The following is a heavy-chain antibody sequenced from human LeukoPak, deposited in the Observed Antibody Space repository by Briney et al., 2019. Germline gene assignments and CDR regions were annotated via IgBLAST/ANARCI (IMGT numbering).Heavy chain of an antibody. CDR3: ARGYCSGGTCYLVENWFNP. Sequence: ASVKVSCKASGYTFTVYYMYWVRQAPGQGLEWMGRINPNSGDTDYAQNFQGRVTMTRDTSISTAYMELTNLRSDDTAVYYCARGYCSGGTCYLVENWFNPWGQGTLVTVSS. V-gene: IGHV1-2*06. CDR1: GYTFTVYY. J-gene: IGHJ5*02. D-gene: IGHD2-15*01. CDR2: INPNSGDT.